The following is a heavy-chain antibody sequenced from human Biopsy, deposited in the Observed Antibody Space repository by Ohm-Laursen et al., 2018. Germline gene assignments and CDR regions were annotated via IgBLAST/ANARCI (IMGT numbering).Heavy chain of an antibody. V-gene: IGHV4-4*09. CDR1: GVSITAYY. Sequence: TLSLTCTVSGVSITAYYWSWIRQPPGKGLDCIGNIHHSGSTNYNPSHKSPLTISVDTSKNQFPRKLSLVTAADTAVYYCARMDCSGGSCHYYSYGMDVWGQGTTVTVSS. D-gene: IGHD2-15*01. CDR3: ARMDCSGGSCHYYSYGMDV. J-gene: IGHJ6*02. CDR2: IHHSGST.